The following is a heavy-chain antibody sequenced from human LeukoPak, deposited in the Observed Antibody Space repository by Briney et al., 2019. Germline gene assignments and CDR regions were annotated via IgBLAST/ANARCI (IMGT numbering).Heavy chain of an antibody. CDR3: ARAEDQGRYFDWLPGFDP. Sequence: GASVKVSCKASGDSFKSYVINWVRQAPGQGLEWMGGILPIFGSAIYAQHFRGRLTITAAESTNTAYMELHRLRFDDTALYYCARAEDQGRYFDWLPGFDPWGQGTLVTVSS. CDR2: ILPIFGSA. CDR1: GDSFKSYV. D-gene: IGHD3-9*01. J-gene: IGHJ5*02. V-gene: IGHV1-69*13.